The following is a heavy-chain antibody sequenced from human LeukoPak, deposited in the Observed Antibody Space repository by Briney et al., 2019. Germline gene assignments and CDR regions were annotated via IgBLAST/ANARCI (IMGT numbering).Heavy chain of an antibody. V-gene: IGHV3-30*04. CDR2: ISYHGSDQ. D-gene: IGHD2-15*01. Sequence: GGSLRLSCAASRFIFSNYAMHWVRQAPGEGLDWVAVISYHGSDQYYADSVRGRFTISRDYSKNTLYLQMNSLRTEDTAVYYCARQDCSGGSCYLDYWGQGTLVTVSS. CDR1: RFIFSNYA. CDR3: ARQDCSGGSCYLDY. J-gene: IGHJ4*02.